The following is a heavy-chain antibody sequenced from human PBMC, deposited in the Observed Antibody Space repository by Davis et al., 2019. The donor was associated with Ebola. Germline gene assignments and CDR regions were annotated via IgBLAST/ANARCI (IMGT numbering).Heavy chain of an antibody. CDR3: ARSSGSYYDAFDI. D-gene: IGHD1-26*01. CDR2: IIPIFGTA. J-gene: IGHJ3*02. CDR1: GGTFSSYA. V-gene: IGHV1-69*13. Sequence: SVKVSCNASGGTFSSYAISWVRQAPGQGLEWMGGIIPIFGTANYAQKFQGRVTITADESTSTAYMELSSLRSEDTAVYYCARSSGSYYDAFDIWGQGTMVTVSS.